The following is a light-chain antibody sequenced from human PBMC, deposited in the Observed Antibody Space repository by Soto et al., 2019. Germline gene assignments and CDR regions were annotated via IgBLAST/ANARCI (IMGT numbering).Light chain of an antibody. V-gene: IGLV2-14*01. CDR1: SSDVGGYNY. J-gene: IGLJ3*02. Sequence: QSALTQPASVSGSPGQSITISCTGTSSDVGGYNYVSWYQQHPGKPPKLMIYEVSNRPSGVSNRFSGSKSGNTASLTISGLQAEYEAHYYCSSYTSSSTLVFGGGTKLTVL. CDR2: EVS. CDR3: SSYTSSSTLV.